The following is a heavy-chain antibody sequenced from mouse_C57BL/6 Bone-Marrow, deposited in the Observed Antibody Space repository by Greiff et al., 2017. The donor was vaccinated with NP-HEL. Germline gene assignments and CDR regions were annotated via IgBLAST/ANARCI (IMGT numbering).Heavy chain of an antibody. CDR3: ASSSYDSWFAY. Sequence: VQLVESGAELVRPGTSVKMSCKASGYTFTNYWIGWAKQRPGHGLEWIGDIYPGGGYTNYNEKFKGKATLTADKSSSTAYMQFSSLTSEDSAIYYCASSSYDSWFAYWGQGTLVTVSA. CDR2: IYPGGGYT. V-gene: IGHV1-63*01. CDR1: GYTFTNYW. D-gene: IGHD2-4*01. J-gene: IGHJ3*01.